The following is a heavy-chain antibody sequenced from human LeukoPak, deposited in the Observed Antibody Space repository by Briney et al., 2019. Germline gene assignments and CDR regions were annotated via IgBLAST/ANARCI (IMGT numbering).Heavy chain of an antibody. CDR3: ARVNEEEDYYGMDV. Sequence: PSETLSLTCAVSGGSISSGGYSWSWIRQPPGKGLEWIGYIYHSGSTYYNPSLKSRVTITVDRSKNQFSLKLSSVTAADTAVYYCARVNEEEDYYGMDVWGQGTTVTVSS. CDR2: IYHSGST. V-gene: IGHV4-30-2*01. CDR1: GGSISSGGYS. J-gene: IGHJ6*02.